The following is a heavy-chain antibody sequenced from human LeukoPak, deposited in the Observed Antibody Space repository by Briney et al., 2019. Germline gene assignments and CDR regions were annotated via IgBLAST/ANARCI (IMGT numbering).Heavy chain of an antibody. V-gene: IGHV3-9*01. CDR1: GFTFDDYA. D-gene: IGHD3-10*01. CDR2: ISWNSGSI. Sequence: GGSLRLSCAASGFTFDDYAMHWVRQAPGKGLEWVSGISWNSGSIGYADSVKGRFTISRDNAKNSLYLQMNSLRAEDTALYYCAKDIGGSGRNGMDVWGQGTTVTVSS. CDR3: AKDIGGSGRNGMDV. J-gene: IGHJ6*02.